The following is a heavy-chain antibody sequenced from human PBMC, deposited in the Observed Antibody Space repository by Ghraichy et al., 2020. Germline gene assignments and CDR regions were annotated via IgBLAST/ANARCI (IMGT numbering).Heavy chain of an antibody. J-gene: IGHJ5*02. CDR3: ARVPYDASYYDILTGYPPPSDNWFDP. CDR1: GYSISSGYY. Sequence: SETLSLTCAVSGYSISSGYYWGWIRQPPGKGLEWIGSIYHSGSTYYNPSLKSRVTISVDTSKNQFSLKLSSVTAADTAVYYCARVPYDASYYDILTGYPPPSDNWFDPWGQGTLVTVSS. CDR2: IYHSGST. V-gene: IGHV4-38-2*01. D-gene: IGHD3-9*01.